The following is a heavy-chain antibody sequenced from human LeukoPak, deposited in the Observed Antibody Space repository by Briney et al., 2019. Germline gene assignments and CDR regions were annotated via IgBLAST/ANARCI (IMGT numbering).Heavy chain of an antibody. V-gene: IGHV4-34*01. J-gene: IGHJ4*02. Sequence: SETLSLTCAVYGENFSIYFYSWIRQPPGKGLEWIGEINHGGSTSYNPSLKSRVTISVDTSKNQFSLRLSSVTAADTAVYYCARDPNDFWSGYYFDYWGQGTLVTVSS. CDR2: INHGGST. CDR3: ARDPNDFWSGYYFDY. D-gene: IGHD3-3*01. CDR1: GENFSIYF.